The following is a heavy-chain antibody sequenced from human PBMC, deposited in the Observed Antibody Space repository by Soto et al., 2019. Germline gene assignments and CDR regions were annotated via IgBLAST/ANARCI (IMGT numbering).Heavy chain of an antibody. CDR2: ISYDGSSK. D-gene: IGHD1-26*01. Sequence: QEKLVESGGGVVQPGRSLRLSCAASGFTFSAYGMHWVRQAPGKGLEWVTVISYDGSSKYYADSVKGRFIVSRDNSNNTLYLQMNSLRPEDTAVYYCAKVTFSGDYYYSYGMDVWGQGTTVTVSS. CDR1: GFTFSAYG. V-gene: IGHV3-30*18. CDR3: AKVTFSGDYYYSYGMDV. J-gene: IGHJ6*02.